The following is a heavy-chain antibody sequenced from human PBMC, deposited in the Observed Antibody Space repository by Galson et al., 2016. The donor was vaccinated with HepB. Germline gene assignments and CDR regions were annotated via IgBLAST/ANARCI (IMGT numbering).Heavy chain of an antibody. V-gene: IGHV3-23*01. CDR3: ARGRVLGLPLPPFFDY. J-gene: IGHJ4*02. D-gene: IGHD3-16*01. CDR2: IASNGENT. Sequence: SLRLSCAASGFTLSNYVMSWVRQAPGKGLERVSGIASNGENTFYADSVKGRFTISRDTSKNTLFLQMNSLRAEDSAVYFCARGRVLGLPLPPFFDYWGQGAVVTVSS. CDR1: GFTLSNYV.